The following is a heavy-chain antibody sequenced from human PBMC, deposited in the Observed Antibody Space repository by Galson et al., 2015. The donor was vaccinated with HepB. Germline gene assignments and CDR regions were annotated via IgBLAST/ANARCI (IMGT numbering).Heavy chain of an antibody. Sequence: SLRLSCAASGFTFSRFAMHWVRQAPGKGLEWVAVISYDGRNEYYGDSVKGRFTISRDNSKNTLYLLMNSLRAEDTAVYYCAKDRVGCSAGSCYPELNDYWGQGTLVTVSS. CDR2: ISYDGRNE. V-gene: IGHV3-30*18. CDR1: GFTFSRFA. J-gene: IGHJ4*02. CDR3: AKDRVGCSAGSCYPELNDY. D-gene: IGHD2-15*01.